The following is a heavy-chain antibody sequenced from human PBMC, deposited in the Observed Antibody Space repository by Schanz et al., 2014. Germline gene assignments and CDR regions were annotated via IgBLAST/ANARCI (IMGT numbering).Heavy chain of an antibody. D-gene: IGHD6-19*01. V-gene: IGHV1-18*01. CDR1: GYIFGSHG. CDR2: INAHTGNT. CDR3: ARVHNASDRYSSPGAFDI. J-gene: IGHJ3*02. Sequence: QLMQSGSEVRKPGASVKVSCKASGYIFGSHGMTWVRQAPGQGPELMGWINAHTGNTQYAQKFQDGVNMTRDTVTTTVHLELTRLRTDDTAIYYCARVHNASDRYSSPGAFDIWGQGTRVTVSS.